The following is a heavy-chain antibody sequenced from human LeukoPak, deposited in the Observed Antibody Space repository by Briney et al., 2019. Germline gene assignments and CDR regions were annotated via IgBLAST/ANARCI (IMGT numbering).Heavy chain of an antibody. CDR3: ARRRRYLFDY. CDR1: GGSISSYY. D-gene: IGHD1-26*01. CDR2: TYYSGST. Sequence: PSETLSLTCTVSGGSISSYYWSWIRQHPGKGLECIGYTYYSGSTYYNPSLKSRVNISVDTSKNQFSLNLISVTAADTAVYYCARRRRYLFDYWGQGALVTVSS. J-gene: IGHJ4*02. V-gene: IGHV4-59*06.